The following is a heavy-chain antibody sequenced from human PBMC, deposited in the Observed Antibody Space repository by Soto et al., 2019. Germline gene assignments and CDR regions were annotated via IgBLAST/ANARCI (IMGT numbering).Heavy chain of an antibody. CDR3: ARFGNYNYYYGMDV. CDR1: GFTVSSNY. CDR2: IYSGGST. D-gene: IGHD3-10*01. Sequence: GGPLRLPCAASGFTVSSNYMSWVRQAPGKGLEWVSVIYSGGSTYYADSVKGRFTTSRDNSKNTLYLQMNSLRAEDTAVYYCARFGNYNYYYGMDVWGQGTTVTVS. V-gene: IGHV3-66*01. J-gene: IGHJ6*02.